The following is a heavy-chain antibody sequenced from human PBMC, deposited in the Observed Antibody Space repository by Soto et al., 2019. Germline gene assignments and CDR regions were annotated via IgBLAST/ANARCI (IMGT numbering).Heavy chain of an antibody. D-gene: IGHD2-15*01. Sequence: PGGSLRLSCAASGFTFSSYAMSWVRQAPGKGLEWVSAISGSGGSTYYADSVKGRFTISRDNSKNTLYLQMNSLRAEDTAVYYCAKGQGQDNVVVVAATLFYFDYWGQGTLVTVSS. CDR1: GFTFSSYA. V-gene: IGHV3-23*01. CDR2: ISGSGGST. CDR3: AKGQGQDNVVVVAATLFYFDY. J-gene: IGHJ4*02.